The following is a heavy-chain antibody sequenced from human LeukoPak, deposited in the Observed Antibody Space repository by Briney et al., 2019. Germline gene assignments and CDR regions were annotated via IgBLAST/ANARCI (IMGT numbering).Heavy chain of an antibody. V-gene: IGHV3-7*03. CDR1: GFTFRNYW. CDR2: INEGGNEK. D-gene: IGHD6-13*01. J-gene: IGHJ4*02. Sequence: GGPLRLSCAASGFTFRNYWMSWVRQVPGKGLEWVVNINEGGNEKNYVDSVKGRFTASRDNAQNSLYLQMNSLRVEDTAVYYCARHPNSNWDYWGQGTLVTVSS. CDR3: ARHPNSNWDY.